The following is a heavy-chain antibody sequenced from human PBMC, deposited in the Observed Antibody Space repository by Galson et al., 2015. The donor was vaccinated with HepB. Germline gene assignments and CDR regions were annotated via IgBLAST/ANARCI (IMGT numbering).Heavy chain of an antibody. D-gene: IGHD2-2*02. Sequence: SLRLSCAASGFTLSSYGMHWVRQAPGKGLEWVAVTWYDGSNEYYVNSVKGRFTVSRDSSKNTLYLQMNSLRAEDTAVYYCAREGIVVLPAAIRLYGMDVWGQGTTVIVSS. CDR1: GFTLSSYG. V-gene: IGHV3-33*01. CDR3: AREGIVVLPAAIRLYGMDV. CDR2: TWYDGSNE. J-gene: IGHJ6*02.